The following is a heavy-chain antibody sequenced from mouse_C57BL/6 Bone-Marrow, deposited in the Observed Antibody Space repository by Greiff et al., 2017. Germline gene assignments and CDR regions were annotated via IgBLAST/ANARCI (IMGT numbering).Heavy chain of an antibody. Sequence: VQRVESGAELARPGASVKLSCKASGYTFTSYGISWVKQRTGQGLEWIGEIYPRSGNTDYNEKFKGKATLTADKSSSTAYMELRSLTSEDSAVYFCARGRVYGSSPYYFDYWGQGTTLTVSS. D-gene: IGHD1-1*01. CDR2: IYPRSGNT. CDR1: GYTFTSYG. CDR3: ARGRVYGSSPYYFDY. J-gene: IGHJ2*01. V-gene: IGHV1-81*01.